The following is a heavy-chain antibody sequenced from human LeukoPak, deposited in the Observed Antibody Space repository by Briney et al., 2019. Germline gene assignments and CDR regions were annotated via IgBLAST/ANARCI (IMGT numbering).Heavy chain of an antibody. V-gene: IGHV1-18*01. CDR2: ISAYNGNT. J-gene: IGHJ5*02. CDR1: GYTFTSYG. CDR3: ARFLVYSSGHNWFDP. D-gene: IGHD6-19*01. Sequence: ASVKVSCKASGYTFTSYGISWVRQAPGQGLEWMGWISAYNGNTNYAQKLQGRVTMTTVTSTSTAYMVLRSLRSDDTAVYDCARFLVYSSGHNWFDPWGQGTLVTVSS.